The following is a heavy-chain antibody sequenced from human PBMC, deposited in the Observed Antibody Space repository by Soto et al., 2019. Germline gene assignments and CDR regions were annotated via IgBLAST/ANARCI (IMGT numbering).Heavy chain of an antibody. V-gene: IGHV4-39*07. CDR3: ARSDLRRGYENDY. J-gene: IGHJ4*02. Sequence: SETLSLTCAVYGGSFNTYWHYWGWVRQPPGKGLEWIGDIYYRGSTYYNPSLKSRVTISADKSISTAYLQWSSLKASDTAMYYCARSDLRRGYENDYWGQGTLVTVSS. D-gene: IGHD5-12*01. CDR2: IYYRGST. CDR1: GGSFNTYWHY.